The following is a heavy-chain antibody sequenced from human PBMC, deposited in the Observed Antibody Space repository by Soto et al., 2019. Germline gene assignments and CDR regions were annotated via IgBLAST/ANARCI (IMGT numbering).Heavy chain of an antibody. CDR3: AIKIGGGFDAFDI. CDR1: GFSFSNYW. CDR2: IYPGDSDT. V-gene: IGHV5-51*01. J-gene: IGHJ3*02. D-gene: IGHD1-26*01. Sequence: PGESLKISCQGSGFSFSNYWIGWVRQMPGKGLEWMGIIYPGDSDTRYSPSFQGQVTISADKSISTAYLQWSSLKASDTAMYYCAIKIGGGFDAFDIWGQGTMVTVSS.